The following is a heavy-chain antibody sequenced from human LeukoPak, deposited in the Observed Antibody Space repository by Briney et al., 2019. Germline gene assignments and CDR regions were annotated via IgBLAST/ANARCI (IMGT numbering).Heavy chain of an antibody. CDR3: ARESSGWYDQYFQH. D-gene: IGHD6-19*01. V-gene: IGHV4-59*01. CDR2: IYYSGST. Sequence: SETLSLTCTVSGGSISSYYWSWIRQPPGKGLEWIGYIYYSGSTNYNPSLKSRVAISVDTSKNQFSLKLSSVTAADTAVYYCARESSGWYDQYFQHWGQGTLVSVSS. J-gene: IGHJ1*01. CDR1: GGSISSYY.